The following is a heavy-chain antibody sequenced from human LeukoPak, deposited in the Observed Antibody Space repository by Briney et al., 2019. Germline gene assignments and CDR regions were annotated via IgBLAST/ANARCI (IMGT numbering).Heavy chain of an antibody. CDR2: ISYDGSNK. CDR3: ANDGYVRGSYRYNNPDY. CDR1: GFTFSSYG. J-gene: IGHJ4*02. D-gene: IGHD3-16*02. V-gene: IGHV3-30*18. Sequence: PGGSLRLSCAASGFTFSSYGMHWVRPAPGKGLEWVAVISYDGSNKYYADSVKGRFTISRDNSKNTLYLQMNSLRAEDTAVYYCANDGYVRGSYRYNNPDYWGQGTLVTVSS.